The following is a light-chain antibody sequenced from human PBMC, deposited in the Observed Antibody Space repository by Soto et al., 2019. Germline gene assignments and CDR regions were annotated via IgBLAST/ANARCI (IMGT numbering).Light chain of an antibody. V-gene: IGKV1-5*01. CDR1: ESIATW. CDR2: DAS. J-gene: IGKJ2*01. CDR3: HQYNSY. Sequence: DVHMTQSPSTLSASVGDRVTITCRASESIATWLAWYQQKPGQAPKLLIYDASRLEDGVPSRFSGGGSGTEFTLTISGLQPDDFATYYCHQYNSYFGQGTKLEI.